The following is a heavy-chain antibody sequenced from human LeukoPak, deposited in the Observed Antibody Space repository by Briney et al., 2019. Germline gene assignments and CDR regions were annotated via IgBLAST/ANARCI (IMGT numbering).Heavy chain of an antibody. CDR2: ITRSSSAK. Sequence: GGSLRLSCVASGFTFSSYSMNWVRQAPGKGLEWVSYITRSSSAKFYADSVKGRFTISRDNSKNMLYLQMNSLRAEDTAVYYCAKESGALGAPLYDYWGQGILVTGSS. V-gene: IGHV3-48*01. CDR3: AKESGALGAPLYDY. CDR1: GFTFSSYS. J-gene: IGHJ4*02. D-gene: IGHD4/OR15-4a*01.